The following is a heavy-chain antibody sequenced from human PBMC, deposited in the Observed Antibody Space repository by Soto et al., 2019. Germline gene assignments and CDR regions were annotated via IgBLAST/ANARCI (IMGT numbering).Heavy chain of an antibody. CDR3: TRLRSIAAAGTRYFDY. CDR2: IKSKIDGEAT. Sequence: GGSLRLSCEASGFTFTNAWMNWVRQAPGKGLEWVGRIKSKIDGEATDYAAPVKGRFTISRDDSKDTLFLQMNSLKAEDTAVYYCTRLRSIAAAGTRYFDYWGQGTLVTVSS. CDR1: GFTFTNAW. D-gene: IGHD6-13*01. J-gene: IGHJ4*02. V-gene: IGHV3-15*07.